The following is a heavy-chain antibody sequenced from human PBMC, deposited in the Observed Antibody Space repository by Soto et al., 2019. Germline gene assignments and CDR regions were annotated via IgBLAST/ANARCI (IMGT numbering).Heavy chain of an antibody. CDR3: AIYYDFWSGPPENYYYYGMDV. D-gene: IGHD3-3*01. Sequence: PGQSMKNSCKGSGYSFTSYWLGWVRQMPGKGLEWMGIIYPGDSDTRYSPSFQGQVTISADKSISTAYLQWSSLKASDTAMYYCAIYYDFWSGPPENYYYYGMDVWGQGTTVTVSS. V-gene: IGHV5-51*01. J-gene: IGHJ6*02. CDR1: GYSFTSYW. CDR2: IYPGDSDT.